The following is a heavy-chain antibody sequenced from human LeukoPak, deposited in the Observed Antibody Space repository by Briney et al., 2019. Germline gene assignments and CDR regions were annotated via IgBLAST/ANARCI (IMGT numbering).Heavy chain of an antibody. CDR1: GGTFSSYA. J-gene: IGHJ4*02. CDR2: IVPIFGTA. CDR3: ARDYDSSGSLDY. D-gene: IGHD3-22*01. Sequence: SVKVSCKASGGTFSSYAISWVRQAPGQGLEWMGGIVPIFGTANYAQKFQGRVTITADESTSTAYMELSSLRSEDTAVYYCARDYDSSGSLDYWGQGTLVTVSS. V-gene: IGHV1-69*01.